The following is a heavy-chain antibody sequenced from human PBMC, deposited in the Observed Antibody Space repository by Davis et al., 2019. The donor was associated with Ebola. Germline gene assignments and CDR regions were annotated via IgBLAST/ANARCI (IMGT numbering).Heavy chain of an antibody. Sequence: PGGSLRLSCAASGFTFSSYGMHWVRQAPGKGLAWVAVISYDGSNKYYADSVKGRFTISRDNSKNTLYLQMNSLRAEDTAVYYCARIAAAGISSYYYYYGMDVWGQGTTVTVSS. V-gene: IGHV3-30*03. D-gene: IGHD6-13*01. CDR2: ISYDGSNK. CDR1: GFTFSSYG. J-gene: IGHJ6*02. CDR3: ARIAAAGISSYYYYYGMDV.